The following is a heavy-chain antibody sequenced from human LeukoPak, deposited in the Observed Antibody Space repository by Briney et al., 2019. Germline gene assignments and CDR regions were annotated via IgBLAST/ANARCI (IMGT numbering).Heavy chain of an antibody. CDR1: GFTFSSYA. CDR2: ISGGGGST. D-gene: IGHD6-19*01. Sequence: GRSLRLSCAASGFTFSSYAMSWVRQAPGKGLEWVSGISGGGGSTYYADSVKGRFTISRDNSKNTLYLQMKSLRAEDTAVYYCAKLEGEQWLVRLYFQHWGQGTLVTVSS. J-gene: IGHJ1*01. V-gene: IGHV3-23*01. CDR3: AKLEGEQWLVRLYFQH.